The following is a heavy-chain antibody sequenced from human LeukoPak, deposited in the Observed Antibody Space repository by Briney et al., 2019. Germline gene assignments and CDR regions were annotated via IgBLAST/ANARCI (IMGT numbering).Heavy chain of an antibody. Sequence: GGSLRLSCAASGFTFSSYAMHWVRQAPGKGLEWVAVISYDGSNKYYADSVKGRFTISRDNSKNTLYLQMNSLRAEDTAVYYCAKGGDYGDYGPAFDIWGQGTMVTVSS. CDR3: AKGGDYGDYGPAFDI. J-gene: IGHJ3*02. CDR2: ISYDGSNK. D-gene: IGHD4-17*01. CDR1: GFTFSSYA. V-gene: IGHV3-30-3*01.